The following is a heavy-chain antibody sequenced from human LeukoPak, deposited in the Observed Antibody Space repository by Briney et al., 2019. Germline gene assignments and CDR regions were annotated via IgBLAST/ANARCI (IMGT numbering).Heavy chain of an antibody. J-gene: IGHJ6*04. CDR2: ISSSGSTI. CDR1: GFTFSSYE. CDR3: ARAPQEYSSSWYRYYYYYGMDV. V-gene: IGHV3-48*03. Sequence: PGGSLRLSCAASGFTFSSYEMNWVRQAPGKGLEWVSYISSSGSTIYYADSVKGRFTISRDNAKNSLYLQMNSLRAEDTAVYYCARAPQEYSSSWYRYYYYYGMDVWGKGTTVTVSS. D-gene: IGHD6-13*01.